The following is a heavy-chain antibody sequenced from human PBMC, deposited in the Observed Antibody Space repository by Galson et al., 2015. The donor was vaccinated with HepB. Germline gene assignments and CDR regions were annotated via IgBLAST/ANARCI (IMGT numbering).Heavy chain of an antibody. CDR1: GYTFTSYG. D-gene: IGHD5-18*01. CDR2: ISAYNGNT. V-gene: IGHV1-18*04. J-gene: IGHJ3*02. Sequence: SVKVSCKASGYTFTSYGISWVRQAPGQGLEWMGWISAYNGNTNYAQKLQGRVTMTTDTSTSTAYMELRSLRSDDTAVYYCARDREYSLNSPDAFDIWGQGTMVTVSS. CDR3: ARDREYSLNSPDAFDI.